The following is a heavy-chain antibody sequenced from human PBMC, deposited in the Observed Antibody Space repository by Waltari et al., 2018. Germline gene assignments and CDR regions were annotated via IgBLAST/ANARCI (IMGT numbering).Heavy chain of an antibody. CDR1: GTTVRRCG. J-gene: IGHJ6*03. CDR3: AKDMDYYYYMDV. CDR2: IWYDGSNK. V-gene: IGHV3-33*06. Sequence: QVQLVESGGGVVQPGRSLRLSCAAHGTTVRRCGMHWVRQAPGKWLEWVSVIWYDGSNKYYADSVKGRFTISRDNSKNTLYLQMNSLRAEDTAVYYCAKDMDYYYYMDVWGKGTTVTVSS. D-gene: IGHD3-10*01.